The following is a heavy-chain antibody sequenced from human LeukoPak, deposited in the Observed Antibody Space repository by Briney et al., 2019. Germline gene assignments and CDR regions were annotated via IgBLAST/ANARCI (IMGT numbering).Heavy chain of an antibody. CDR3: SEGYFEPFDH. CDR2: LSYTGKT. Sequence: PSETLSLTCLVSGASVSSSHWNWIRQFPGKGLEWIGCLSYTGKTDYNPSLTGRVTISLGTSKNQVSLKLGSVTAADTAVYYCSEGYFEPFDHWGQGILVTVSS. V-gene: IGHV4-59*02. J-gene: IGHJ4*02. CDR1: GASVSSSH. D-gene: IGHD2/OR15-2a*01.